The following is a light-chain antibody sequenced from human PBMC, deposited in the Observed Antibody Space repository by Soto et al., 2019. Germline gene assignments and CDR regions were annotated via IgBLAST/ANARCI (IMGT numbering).Light chain of an antibody. CDR3: LQHNSYPFT. CDR1: QGIRNA. CDR2: AAS. V-gene: IGKV1-17*01. J-gene: IGKJ4*01. Sequence: DIQMAQSPPSLSASVGDRVTITCRASQGIRNALAWYQQKPWNAPKRLISAASSLESGVPSRCSGSGSVTEFTLTISSLQPEDCATDYCLQHNSYPFTFCGGTNVEIK.